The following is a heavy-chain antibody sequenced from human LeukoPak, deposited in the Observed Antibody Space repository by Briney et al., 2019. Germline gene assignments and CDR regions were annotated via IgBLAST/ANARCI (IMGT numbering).Heavy chain of an antibody. V-gene: IGHV4-39*01. Sequence: PSETLSLTCTASGGSISSSSYYWGWIRQPPGKGLEWVGSIYYSGSTYYNPSIQSRVTISVDTSKNQFSLKLSSVTAADTAVYYCASVGYDYVWGSYPIDYWGQGTLVTVSS. CDR3: ASVGYDYVWGSYPIDY. CDR1: GGSISSSSYY. J-gene: IGHJ4*02. D-gene: IGHD3-16*02. CDR2: IYYSGST.